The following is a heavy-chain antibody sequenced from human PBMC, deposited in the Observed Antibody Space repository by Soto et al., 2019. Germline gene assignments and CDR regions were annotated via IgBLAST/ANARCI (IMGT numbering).Heavy chain of an antibody. J-gene: IGHJ6*02. Sequence: PGGSLRLSCAASGFTFSNYGMHWVRQAPGKGLEWVAVIWYDGSNKYYADSVKGRFTISRDNSKNTLYLQMNSLRAEDTAVYYCARDGEGRGVILLGYYGMDVWGQGTTVTVSS. V-gene: IGHV3-33*01. CDR3: ARDGEGRGVILLGYYGMDV. CDR2: IWYDGSNK. D-gene: IGHD3-10*01. CDR1: GFTFSNYG.